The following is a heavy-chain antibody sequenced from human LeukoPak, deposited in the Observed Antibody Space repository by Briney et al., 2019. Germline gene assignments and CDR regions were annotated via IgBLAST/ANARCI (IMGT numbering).Heavy chain of an antibody. CDR1: GGSISSYY. CDR3: ASTLSYYYDSSGYYYPFDC. D-gene: IGHD3-22*01. CDR2: IYYSGST. J-gene: IGHJ4*02. Sequence: SETLSLTCTVSGGSISSYYWSWIRQPPGKGLEWIGYIYYSGSTNYNPSLKSRVTISVDTSKNQFSLKLSSVTAADTAVYYCASTLSYYYDSSGYYYPFDCWGQGTLVTVSS. V-gene: IGHV4-59*08.